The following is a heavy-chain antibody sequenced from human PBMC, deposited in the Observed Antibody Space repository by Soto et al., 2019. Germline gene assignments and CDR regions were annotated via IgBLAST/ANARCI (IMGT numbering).Heavy chain of an antibody. CDR1: GDSISSGDHY. J-gene: IGHJ4*02. D-gene: IGHD2-15*01. CDR3: ARGAAPFDF. V-gene: IGHV4-30-4*01. CDR2: IYFTAST. Sequence: LSLTCTVSGDSISSGDHYWSWIRQSPGKGLEWIAYIYFTASTYYNPSLKSRVTISLDTSKNQFSLRLTSVTAADTAVYYCARGAAPFDFWGQGTLVTVAS.